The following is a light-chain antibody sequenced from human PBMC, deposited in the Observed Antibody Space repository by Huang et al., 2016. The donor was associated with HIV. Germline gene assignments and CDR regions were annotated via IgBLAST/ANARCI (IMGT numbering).Light chain of an antibody. V-gene: IGKV3-11*01. Sequence: EIVLTQSPATMSLSPGERATLYCRASQSVNTILAWYQQKPGQAPRLLIYDAANRATGIPARFSGSGSGTDFTLTISSLEPEDFAVYYCQQRSNRPLTFGGGTKVEIK. CDR2: DAA. CDR1: QSVNTI. CDR3: QQRSNRPLT. J-gene: IGKJ4*01.